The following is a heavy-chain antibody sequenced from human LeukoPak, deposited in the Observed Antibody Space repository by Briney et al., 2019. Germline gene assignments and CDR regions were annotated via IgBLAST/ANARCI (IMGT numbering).Heavy chain of an antibody. D-gene: IGHD2-15*01. Sequence: PGGSLRLSCAASGFTFSSYSMNWVRQAPGKGLEWVSSISSSSSYIYYADSVKGRFTISRDNSKNTLHLQMNSLRAEDTAVYYCARVQGYCSGGSCHHWGQGTLVTVSS. CDR2: ISSSSSYI. CDR1: GFTFSSYS. V-gene: IGHV3-21*01. CDR3: ARVQGYCSGGSCHH. J-gene: IGHJ5*02.